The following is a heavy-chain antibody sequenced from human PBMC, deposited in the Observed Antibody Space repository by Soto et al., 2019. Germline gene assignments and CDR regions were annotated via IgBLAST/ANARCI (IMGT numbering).Heavy chain of an antibody. D-gene: IGHD6-6*01. J-gene: IGHJ6*02. Sequence: SVQVSCKASGGTFSSYAISWVRQAPGQGLEWMGGIIPIFGTANYAQKFQGRVTITADESTSTAYMELSSLRSEDTAVYYCERDMGEQLATYSGIDVWVQATTVTVSS. CDR3: ERDMGEQLATYSGIDV. CDR2: IIPIFGTA. V-gene: IGHV1-69*01. CDR1: GGTFSSYA.